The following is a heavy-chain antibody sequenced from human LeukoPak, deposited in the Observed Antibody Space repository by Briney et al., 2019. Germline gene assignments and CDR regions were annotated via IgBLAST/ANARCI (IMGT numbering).Heavy chain of an antibody. D-gene: IGHD3-10*01. CDR1: GGSISSSGYC. CDR3: ATGLWFGKYLDV. Sequence: QTSETLSLTCTVSGGSISSSGYCWGWIRQPPGKGLEWIGSIDYSGNTNYNPSLKSRVTISVDTSKNQFSLKLSSVTAADTAVYYCATGLWFGKYLDVWGKGTTVTISS. J-gene: IGHJ6*04. CDR2: IDYSGNT. V-gene: IGHV4-39*07.